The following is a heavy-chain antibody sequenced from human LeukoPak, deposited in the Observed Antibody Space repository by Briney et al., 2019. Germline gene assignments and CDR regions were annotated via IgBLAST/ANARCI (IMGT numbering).Heavy chain of an antibody. CDR1: GFTFSDYY. J-gene: IGHJ4*02. V-gene: IGHV3-11*01. D-gene: IGHD5-18*01. Sequence: GGSLRLSCAASGFTFSDYYMSWIRQAPGKGLEWVSHISNSDTTTYYADSVKGRFTISRDNAKNSLYLQLNSLRAEDTAVYYCARDRKPHRYGGFDYWGQGTLVTVSS. CDR3: ARDRKPHRYGGFDY. CDR2: ISNSDTTT.